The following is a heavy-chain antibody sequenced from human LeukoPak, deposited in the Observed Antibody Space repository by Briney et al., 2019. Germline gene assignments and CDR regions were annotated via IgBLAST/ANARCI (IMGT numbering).Heavy chain of an antibody. D-gene: IGHD4-23*01. V-gene: IGHV3-48*04. CDR2: ISSSSTTI. CDR3: ARDRGHGGNRPETFDI. J-gene: IGHJ3*02. Sequence: QPGGSLRLSCAASGFTFSSYSMNWVRQAPGKGLEWVSYISSSSTTIYYADSVKGRFTISRDNAKNSLYLQMNSLRAEDTAVYYCARDRGHGGNRPETFDIWGQGTMVAVSS. CDR1: GFTFSSYS.